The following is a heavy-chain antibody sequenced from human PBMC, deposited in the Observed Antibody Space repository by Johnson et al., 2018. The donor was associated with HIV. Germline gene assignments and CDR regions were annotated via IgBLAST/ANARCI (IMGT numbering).Heavy chain of an antibody. V-gene: IGHV3-30*04. CDR1: GFTFSSYP. D-gene: IGHD1-26*01. CDR2: ISYDGGSK. J-gene: IGHJ3*02. Sequence: QVQLVESGGGVVQPGRSLRLSCAASGFTFSSYPMHWVRQAPGKGLEWVAIISYDGGSKYYADSVKGRFTISRDNSKNTLYLQMNSLRAEDTAVYYCARVRRSGTYYVDAFDIWGQGTMVTVSS. CDR3: ARVRRSGTYYVDAFDI.